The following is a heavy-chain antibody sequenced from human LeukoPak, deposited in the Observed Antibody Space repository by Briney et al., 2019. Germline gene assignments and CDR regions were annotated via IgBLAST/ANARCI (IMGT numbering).Heavy chain of an antibody. CDR3: ARGAMTTTSTFDY. CDR2: IYYSGST. J-gene: IGHJ4*02. D-gene: IGHD5-24*01. Sequence: KPSETLSLTCTVSGGSISSYYWSWIRQPPGKGLEWIGYIYYSGSTNYNPSLKSRVTLSVDTSKNQFSLKLSSVTAADTAVCYCARGAMTTTSTFDYWGQGTLVTVAS. V-gene: IGHV4-59*13. CDR1: GGSISSYY.